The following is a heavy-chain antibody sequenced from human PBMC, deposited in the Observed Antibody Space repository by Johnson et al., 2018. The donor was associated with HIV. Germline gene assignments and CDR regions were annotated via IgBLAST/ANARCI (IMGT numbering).Heavy chain of an antibody. CDR3: AKVLIVATGERAFDI. D-gene: IGHD5-12*01. CDR2: IRYDGSNK. CDR1: GFTFSSYG. Sequence: LVESGGGVVQPGGPLRLSCAASGFTFSSYGMHWVRQAPGKGLEWVAFIRYDGSNKYYADSVKGRFTISRDNSKNTLYLQMNSLRAEDTAVYYCAKVLIVATGERAFDIWGQGTMVTVSS. V-gene: IGHV3-30*02. J-gene: IGHJ3*02.